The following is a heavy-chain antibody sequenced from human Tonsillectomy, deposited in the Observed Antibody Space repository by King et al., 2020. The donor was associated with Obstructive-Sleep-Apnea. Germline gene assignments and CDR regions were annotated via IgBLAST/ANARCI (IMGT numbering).Heavy chain of an antibody. V-gene: IGHV4-39*07. CDR1: GGSISSSSYY. J-gene: IGHJ4*02. CDR2: IYYSGST. Sequence: QLQESGPGLVKPSENLSLTCTVSGGSISSSSYYWGWIRQPPGKGLEWIGSIYYSGSTYYNPSLKSRVTISVDTSKNQFSLKLSSVTAADTAVYYCARDLSSSGHDYWGQGTLVTVSS. D-gene: IGHD6-6*01. CDR3: ARDLSSSGHDY.